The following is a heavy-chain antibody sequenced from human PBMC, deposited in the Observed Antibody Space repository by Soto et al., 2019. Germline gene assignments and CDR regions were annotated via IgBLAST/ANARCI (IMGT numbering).Heavy chain of an antibody. CDR2: IDPSDSYT. J-gene: IGHJ4*02. D-gene: IGHD3-22*01. V-gene: IGHV5-10-1*01. CDR3: ARHSGGTYWGHYEIN. Sequence: PGESLKISCKGSVYSFTSYWISWVHQMPGKGLEWMGRIDPSDSYTNYSPSFQGHVTISADKSISTAYLQWSSLKASDTAMYYCARHSGGTYWGHYEINWGQGTLVTVSS. CDR1: VYSFTSYW.